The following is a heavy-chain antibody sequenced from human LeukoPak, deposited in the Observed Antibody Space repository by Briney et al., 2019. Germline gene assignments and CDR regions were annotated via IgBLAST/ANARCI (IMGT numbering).Heavy chain of an antibody. CDR2: IIPILGIA. V-gene: IGHV1-69*04. Sequence: SVKVSCKASGGTFSSYAISWVRQAPGQGLEWMGRIIPILGIANYAQKFQGRVTITADKSTSTAYMELNSLRAEDTAVYYCARVVVPAARGFDPWGQGTLVTVSS. J-gene: IGHJ5*02. D-gene: IGHD2-2*01. CDR3: ARVVVPAARGFDP. CDR1: GGTFSSYA.